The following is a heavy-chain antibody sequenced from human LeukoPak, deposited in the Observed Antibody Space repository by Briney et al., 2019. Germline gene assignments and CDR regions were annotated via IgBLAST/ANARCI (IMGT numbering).Heavy chain of an antibody. CDR2: LSGGGSDT. CDR1: GFTFRNYA. Sequence: PGGSLRLSCAAPGFTFRNYAMTWVRQVPGKGLEWVSSLSGGGSDTYYADPVKGRFTISRDNSKNTLYLQMNSLRAGDTAVYYCAKTKGATAFYCMDVWGKGTTVTVS. V-gene: IGHV3-23*01. J-gene: IGHJ6*03. D-gene: IGHD1-26*01. CDR3: AKTKGATAFYCMDV.